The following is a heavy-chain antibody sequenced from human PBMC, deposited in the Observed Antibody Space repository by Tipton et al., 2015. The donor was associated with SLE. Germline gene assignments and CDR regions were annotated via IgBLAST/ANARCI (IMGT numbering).Heavy chain of an antibody. CDR2: IYTSGST. CDR1: GGSVSSGSYY. D-gene: IGHD2-15*01. Sequence: TLSLTCSVSGGSVSSGSYYWSWIRQPAGKGLEWIGYIYTSGSTNYNPSLKSRVTISVDTSKNQFSLKLSSVTAADTAVYYCAREGRVVVAATQGALAIWGHVTMGTVSS. J-gene: IGHJ3*02. CDR3: AREGRVVVAATQGALAI. V-gene: IGHV4-61*09.